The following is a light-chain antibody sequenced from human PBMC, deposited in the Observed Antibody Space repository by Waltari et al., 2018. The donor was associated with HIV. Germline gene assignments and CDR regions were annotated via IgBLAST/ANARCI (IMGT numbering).Light chain of an antibody. CDR3: AVWDDSLNGYV. CDR2: TKN. Sequence: QSVLTQPPSASGNPGQRVTFSCSGSSSNIGRNTVNWYQQFPGAAPKLLIYTKNQRPSGVPDRFSGSKSGTSASLAISGLQSEDEADYYCAVWDDSLNGYVFGPGTKVTVL. V-gene: IGLV1-44*01. J-gene: IGLJ1*01. CDR1: SSNIGRNT.